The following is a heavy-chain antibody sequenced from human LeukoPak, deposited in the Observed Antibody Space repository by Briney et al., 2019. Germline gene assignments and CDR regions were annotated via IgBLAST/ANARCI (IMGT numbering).Heavy chain of an antibody. CDR2: IWYDGSNK. CDR1: GFTFSSYG. J-gene: IGHJ4*02. D-gene: IGHD2-15*01. Sequence: GRSLRLSCAASGFTFSSYGMHWVRQAPGKGLEWVAGIWYDGSNKYYADSVKGRFTISRDNSKNTLYLQMNSLRADDTAVYYCARGDLTAFLELLIDYWGQGTLVTVSS. CDR3: ARGDLTAFLELLIDY. V-gene: IGHV3-33*01.